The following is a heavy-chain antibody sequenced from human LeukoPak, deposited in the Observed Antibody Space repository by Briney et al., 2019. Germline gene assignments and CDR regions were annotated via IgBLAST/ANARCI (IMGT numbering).Heavy chain of an antibody. CDR3: ARHYILGELPTFDY. J-gene: IGHJ4*02. V-gene: IGHV4-39*01. Sequence: SETLSLTCTVSGGSISSSSYYWGWIRQPPGKGLEWIGSIYYSGSTYYNPSLKSRVTISVDTSKNQFSLKLSSVTAADTAVYYCARHYILGELPTFDYWGQGTLVTVSS. CDR1: GGSISSSSYY. D-gene: IGHD3-10*01. CDR2: IYYSGST.